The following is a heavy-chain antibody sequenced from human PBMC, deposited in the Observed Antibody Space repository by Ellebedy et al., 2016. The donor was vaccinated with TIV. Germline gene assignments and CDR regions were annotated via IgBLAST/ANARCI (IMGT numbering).Heavy chain of an antibody. Sequence: PGGSLRLSCAASGFTFSSYAMHWVRQAPGKGLEWVAVISYDGSNKYYADSVKGRFTISRDNSKNTLYLQMNSLRAEDTAVYYCARDRYAARSANYYYYYGMDVWGQGTTVTVSS. V-gene: IGHV3-30-3*01. J-gene: IGHJ6*02. CDR3: ARDRYAARSANYYYYYGMDV. CDR2: ISYDGSNK. D-gene: IGHD3-9*01. CDR1: GFTFSSYA.